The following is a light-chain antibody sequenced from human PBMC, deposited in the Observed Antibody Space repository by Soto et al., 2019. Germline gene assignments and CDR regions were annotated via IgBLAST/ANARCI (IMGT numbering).Light chain of an antibody. V-gene: IGKV1-5*01. Sequence: IQMTQSPSALSASVGDRVTITCRASQTISDSLAWYQQKPGKAPDLLISDVSSLERGVASRFSGSGSGTEFTLTISSMQPDDFATYYCQQYNSYSFGQGTKVDIK. CDR2: DVS. J-gene: IGKJ1*01. CDR1: QTISDS. CDR3: QQYNSYS.